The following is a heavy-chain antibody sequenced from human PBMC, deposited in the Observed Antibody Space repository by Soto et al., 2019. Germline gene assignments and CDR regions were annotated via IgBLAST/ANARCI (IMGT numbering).Heavy chain of an antibody. J-gene: IGHJ4*02. CDR3: ARERRGCSGSRCYGPDY. Sequence: KASETLSLTCTVSGGSISSGDYYWSWIRQPPGKGLEWIGYISYSGSAYYNPSLETRVTISVDTSKSQFSLNLSSVTAADTAVYYCARERRGCSGSRCYGPDYWGQGTLVTVSS. D-gene: IGHD2-2*01. CDR1: GGSISSGDYY. V-gene: IGHV4-30-4*01. CDR2: ISYSGSA.